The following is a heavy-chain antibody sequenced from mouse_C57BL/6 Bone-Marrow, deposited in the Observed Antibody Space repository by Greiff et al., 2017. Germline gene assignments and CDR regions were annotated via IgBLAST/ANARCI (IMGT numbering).Heavy chain of an antibody. CDR1: GFTFSSYG. J-gene: IGHJ2*01. CDR3: ARLRNYGFFDY. V-gene: IGHV5-6*01. CDR2: ISSGGSYT. Sequence: EVMLVESGGDLVKPGGSLKLSCAASGFTFSSYGMSWVRQTPDKRLEWVATISSGGSYTYYPDSVKGRFTISRDNAKNTLYLQMSSLKSEDTARYYCARLRNYGFFDYWGQGTTLTVSS. D-gene: IGHD1-2*01.